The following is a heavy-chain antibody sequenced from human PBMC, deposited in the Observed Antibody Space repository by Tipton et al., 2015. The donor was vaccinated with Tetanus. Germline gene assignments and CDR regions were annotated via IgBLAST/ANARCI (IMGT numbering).Heavy chain of an antibody. CDR3: AKDRLCGGECYSL. CDR2: VYYSGHT. D-gene: IGHD2-21*01. J-gene: IGHJ4*02. Sequence: TLSLTCTVSGGSMSSYYWSWIRQPPGKELEWIGYVYYSGHTHYNPSLRGRVDISLDTSQNQVSLNLRSVTAADTAVYYCAKDRLCGGECYSLWGRGTLVTVSS. CDR1: GGSMSSYY. V-gene: IGHV4-59*12.